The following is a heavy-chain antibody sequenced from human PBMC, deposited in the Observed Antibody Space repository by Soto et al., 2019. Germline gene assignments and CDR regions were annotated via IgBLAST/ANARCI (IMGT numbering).Heavy chain of an antibody. CDR2: SNSDGRST. CDR1: GFTFSSYW. V-gene: IGHV3-74*01. J-gene: IGHJ4*02. CDR3: ARCRFESSVYYYFDY. D-gene: IGHD3-22*01. Sequence: PGGSLRLSCAASGFTFSSYWMHWVRQSPGKGLVWVSRSNSDGRSTSYADSVKGRFTIARDNAKNTLYLQMKSLRAEDTAVYYFARCRFESSVYYYFDYWGQGTLVTVSS.